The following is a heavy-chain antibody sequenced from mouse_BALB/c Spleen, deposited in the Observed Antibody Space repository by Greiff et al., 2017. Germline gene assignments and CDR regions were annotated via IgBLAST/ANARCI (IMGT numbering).Heavy chain of an antibody. CDR2: INSNGGST. V-gene: IGHV5-6-3*01. J-gene: IGHJ3*01. Sequence: EVQVVESGGGLVQPGGSLKLSCAASGFTFSSYGMSWVRQTPDKRLELVATINSNGGSTYYPDSVKGRFTISRDNAKNTLYLQMSSLKSEDTAMYYCARDGSAWFAYWGQGTLVTVSA. CDR3: ARDGSAWFAY. D-gene: IGHD1-1*01. CDR1: GFTFSSYG.